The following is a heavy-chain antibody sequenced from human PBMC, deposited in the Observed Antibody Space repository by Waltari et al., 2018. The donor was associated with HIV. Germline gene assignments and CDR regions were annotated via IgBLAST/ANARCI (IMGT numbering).Heavy chain of an antibody. D-gene: IGHD3-22*01. CDR2: INHSGST. V-gene: IGHV4-34*01. Sequence: QVQLQQWGAGLLKPSETLSLTCAVYGGSFSGYYWSWIRQPPGKGLEWIGEINHSGSTNYNPSLKSRGTISVDTSKNQFSLKLSSVTAADTAVYYCARGLEVGTDYYDSSPRGYWGQGTLVTVSS. J-gene: IGHJ4*02. CDR3: ARGLEVGTDYYDSSPRGY. CDR1: GGSFSGYY.